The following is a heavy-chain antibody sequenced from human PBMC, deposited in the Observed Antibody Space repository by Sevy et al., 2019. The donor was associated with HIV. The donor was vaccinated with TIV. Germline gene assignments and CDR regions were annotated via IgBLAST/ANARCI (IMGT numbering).Heavy chain of an antibody. Sequence: SETLSLTCTVSGGSITSLYWNWIRQPPGKGLEWIVNIYYNGHINYNPSLKSRVTLSLDTSKNQFSLRLSSVTAADTVMYYCAGENAWGRGYSWGQGTLVTVSS. V-gene: IGHV4-59*08. D-gene: IGHD1-26*01. J-gene: IGHJ4*02. CDR2: IYYNGHI. CDR3: AGENAWGRGYS. CDR1: GGSITSLY.